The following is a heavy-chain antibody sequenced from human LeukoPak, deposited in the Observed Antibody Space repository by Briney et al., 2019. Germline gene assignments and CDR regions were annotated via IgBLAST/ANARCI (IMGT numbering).Heavy chain of an antibody. V-gene: IGHV1-18*01. CDR2: ISAYNGNT. CDR3: ARGPSGVVAAQPDY. Sequence: ASVKVSCKASGYTFTRYGISWVRQAPGQGLEWMGWISAYNGNTNYAQKLQGRVTMTTDTSTSTAYMELRSLRSDDTAVYYCARGPSGVVAAQPDYWGQGTLVTVSS. J-gene: IGHJ4*02. CDR1: GYTFTRYG. D-gene: IGHD2-15*01.